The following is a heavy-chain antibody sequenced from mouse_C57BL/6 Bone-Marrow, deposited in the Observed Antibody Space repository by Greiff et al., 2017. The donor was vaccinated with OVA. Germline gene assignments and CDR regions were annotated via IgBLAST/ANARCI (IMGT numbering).Heavy chain of an antibody. Sequence: QVQLKQSGAELASPGASVTLSCKASGYTFTDHIMNWVKKRPGQGLEWIGRIYPVSGETNYNQKFMGTAPFSVDRSSSTVYMVLNSLTSEDPAVYYCGRDRYDYDGGAWFAYWGQGTLVTVSA. CDR2: IYPVSGET. V-gene: IGHV1-11*01. D-gene: IGHD2-4*01. CDR3: GRDRYDYDGGAWFAY. CDR1: GYTFTDHI. J-gene: IGHJ3*01.